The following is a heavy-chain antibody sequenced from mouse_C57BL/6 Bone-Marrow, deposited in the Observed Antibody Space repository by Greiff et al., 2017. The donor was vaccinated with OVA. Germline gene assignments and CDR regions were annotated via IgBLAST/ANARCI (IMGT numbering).Heavy chain of an antibody. J-gene: IGHJ4*01. D-gene: IGHD4-1*01. CDR2: INYDGSST. V-gene: IGHV5-16*01. Sequence: EVQVVESEGGLVQPGSSMQLSCTASGFTFSDYYMAWVRQVPEKGLEWVANINYDGSSTYYLDSLKSRFIISRDNAKNILYLQMSSLKSDDTATYYCARERELGHYYAMDYWGQGTSVTVSS. CDR1: GFTFSDYY. CDR3: ARERELGHYYAMDY.